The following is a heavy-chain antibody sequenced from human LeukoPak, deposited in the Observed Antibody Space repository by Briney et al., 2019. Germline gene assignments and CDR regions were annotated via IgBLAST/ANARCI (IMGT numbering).Heavy chain of an antibody. J-gene: IGHJ4*02. V-gene: IGHV3-11*04. CDR3: ARDRGAVTDVCDY. CDR1: GFTFSDYY. Sequence: GGSLRLSCVASGFTFSDYYMSWIRQAPGEGLEWVSYIRSSGTTIHYADSVKGRFTISRDNAKNSLYLQMNSLRAEDTAVYYCARDRGAVTDVCDYWGQGTLVTVSS. CDR2: IRSSGTTI. D-gene: IGHD6-19*01.